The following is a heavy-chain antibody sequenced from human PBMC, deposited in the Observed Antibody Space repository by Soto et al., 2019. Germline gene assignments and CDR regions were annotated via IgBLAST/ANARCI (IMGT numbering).Heavy chain of an antibody. CDR3: ASRGSSWYEFDY. D-gene: IGHD6-13*01. CDR2: MNPNSGNT. V-gene: IGHV1-8*01. Sequence: ASVKVSCKASGYTFTSYEIKWGRPATGQGLEWMGWMNPNSGNTGYAQKCQGRVTMTRNTSISTAYMELSSLRSEDTAVYYCASRGSSWYEFDYWGQGTLVTVSS. J-gene: IGHJ4*02. CDR1: GYTFTSYE.